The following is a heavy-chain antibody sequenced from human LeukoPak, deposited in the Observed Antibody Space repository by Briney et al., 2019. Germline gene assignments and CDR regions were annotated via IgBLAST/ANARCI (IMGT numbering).Heavy chain of an antibody. CDR3: ARDRAYCGGDCYVSPDYYYYYMDV. CDR2: INTNSGGT. Sequence: ASVKVSCKVSGYTFTGYYMHWVRQAPGQGLEWMGWINTNSGGTNYAQKFQGRVTMTRDTSVSTAYMDLSSLRSDDTAVYYCARDRAYCGGDCYVSPDYYYYYMDVWGKGTTVTVSS. V-gene: IGHV1-2*02. J-gene: IGHJ6*03. CDR1: GYTFTGYY. D-gene: IGHD2-21*02.